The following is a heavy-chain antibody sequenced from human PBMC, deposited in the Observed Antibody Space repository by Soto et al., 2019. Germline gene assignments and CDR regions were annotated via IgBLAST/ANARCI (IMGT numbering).Heavy chain of an antibody. D-gene: IGHD2-2*02. J-gene: IGHJ4*02. CDR2: IYSSGNT. V-gene: IGHV4-59*08. Sequence: SETLSLTCTVSGGSISGYYWTWIRQPPGKGLEWIGYIYSSGNTNYNPSLQSRVTISVDTSKNQFSLKLSSVTAADTAVYYCARLACSTTRCFTYFDYWGQGALVTVPS. CDR3: ARLACSTTRCFTYFDY. CDR1: GGSISGYY.